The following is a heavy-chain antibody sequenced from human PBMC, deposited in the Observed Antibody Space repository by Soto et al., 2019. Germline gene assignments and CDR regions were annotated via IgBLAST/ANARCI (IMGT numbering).Heavy chain of an antibody. Sequence: GASVKVSCKASGYTFSAYYVHWVRQAPDQGLEWMGWINPNTGDTYFAQKFQDRVTMTRDTSISTAYMEVGSLRSDDTAVYFCARQQDRGIMAAGSDYWGQGALVTVSS. V-gene: IGHV1-2*02. J-gene: IGHJ4*02. CDR3: ARQQDRGIMAAGSDY. CDR2: INPNTGDT. D-gene: IGHD1-26*01. CDR1: GYTFSAYY.